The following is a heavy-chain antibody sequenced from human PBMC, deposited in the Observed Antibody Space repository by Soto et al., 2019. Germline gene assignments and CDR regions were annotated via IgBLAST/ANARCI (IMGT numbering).Heavy chain of an antibody. D-gene: IGHD6-19*01. Sequence: GGSLRLSCAASGFTFSSYGMHWVRQAPGKGLEWVAVIWYDGSNKYYADSVKGRFTISRDNSKNTLYLQMNSLRAEDTAVYYCARGLYSSGWYLESSLYYYYYGMDVWGQGTTVTVSS. CDR2: IWYDGSNK. CDR3: ARGLYSSGWYLESSLYYYYYGMDV. CDR1: GFTFSSYG. J-gene: IGHJ6*02. V-gene: IGHV3-33*01.